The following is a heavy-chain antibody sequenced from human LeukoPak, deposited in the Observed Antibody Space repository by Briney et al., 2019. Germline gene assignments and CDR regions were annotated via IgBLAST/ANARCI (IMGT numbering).Heavy chain of an antibody. CDR2: INPNSGGT. V-gene: IGHV1-2*02. J-gene: IGHJ4*02. CDR1: GYTFTGYN. Sequence: ASVKVSCKASGYTFTGYNMHWVRQAPGQGLEWMGWINPNSGGTNYAQKFQGRVTMTRDTSISTAYMELSRLRSDDTAVYYCASASLPALRFLEWLPFNWGQGTLVTVSS. CDR3: ASASLPALRFLEWLPFN. D-gene: IGHD3-3*01.